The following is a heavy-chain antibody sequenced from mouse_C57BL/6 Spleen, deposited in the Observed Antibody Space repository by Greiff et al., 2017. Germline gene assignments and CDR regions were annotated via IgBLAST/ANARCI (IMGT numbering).Heavy chain of an antibody. CDR1: GYTFTSYW. CDR3: ARSYDGYYYYFDY. Sequence: VQLQQPGAELVMPGASVKLSCKASGYTFTSYWMHWVKQRPGQGLEWIGEIDSSDSYTNYNQKFKGKSTLTVDKSSSTAYMQLSSLTSEDSAVYYCARSYDGYYYYFDYWGQGTTLTVSS. D-gene: IGHD2-3*01. J-gene: IGHJ2*01. V-gene: IGHV1-69*01. CDR2: IDSSDSYT.